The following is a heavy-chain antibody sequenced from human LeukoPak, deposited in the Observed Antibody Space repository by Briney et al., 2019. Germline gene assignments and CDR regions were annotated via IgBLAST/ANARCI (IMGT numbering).Heavy chain of an antibody. D-gene: IGHD2-21*01. CDR1: GFTFSSFG. CDR2: ISDNGGSI. J-gene: IGHJ5*02. V-gene: IGHV3-23*01. CDR3: VKIAPDLP. Sequence: PGGSLRLSCAVSGFTFSSFGMTWVRQAPGKGLERVSAISDNGGSIFYADSVKGRFTISRDNSKNSLYLQMNSLRADDTAVYYCVKIAPDLPWGQGTLVTVS.